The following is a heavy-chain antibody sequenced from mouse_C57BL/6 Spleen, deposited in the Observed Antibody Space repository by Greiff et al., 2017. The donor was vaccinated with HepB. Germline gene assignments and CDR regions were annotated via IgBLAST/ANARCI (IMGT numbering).Heavy chain of an antibody. Sequence: VKLMESGPELVKPGASVKLSCKASGYTFTSYDINWVKQRPGQGLEWIGWIYPRDGSTKYNEKFKGKATLTVDTSSSTAYMELHSLTSEDSAVYFCARGAAQATSWYFDVWGTGTTVTVSS. V-gene: IGHV1-85*01. CDR2: IYPRDGST. D-gene: IGHD3-2*02. CDR3: ARGAAQATSWYFDV. J-gene: IGHJ1*03. CDR1: GYTFTSYD.